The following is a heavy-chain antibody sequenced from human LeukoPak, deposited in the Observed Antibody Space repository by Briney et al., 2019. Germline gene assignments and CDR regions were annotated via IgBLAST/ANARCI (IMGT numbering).Heavy chain of an antibody. CDR3: AKIPKGGYFDY. Sequence: QSGGSLRLSCTASGFTFNNYAMHWVRHAPGKGPEWVSGISWNGGSLGYADSVKGRFTISRDNAKNSLYLQMSSLRAEDTAVYYCAKIPKGGYFDYWGQGTLVTVSS. CDR1: GFTFNNYA. CDR2: ISWNGGSL. J-gene: IGHJ4*02. D-gene: IGHD2-2*01. V-gene: IGHV3-9*01.